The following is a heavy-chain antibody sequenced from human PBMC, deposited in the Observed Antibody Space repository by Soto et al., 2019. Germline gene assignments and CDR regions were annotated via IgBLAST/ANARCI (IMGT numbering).Heavy chain of an antibody. D-gene: IGHD1-26*01. CDR2: IYHSGST. CDR3: ARFSGSYYYGMDV. J-gene: IGHJ6*02. Sequence: KSSETLSLTCAVSGGSISSSNWWSWVRQPPGKGLEWIGEIYHSGSTNYNPSLKSRVTISVDKSKNQFSLKLSSVTAADTAVYYCARFSGSYYYGMDVWGQGTTVTVSS. CDR1: GGSISSSNW. V-gene: IGHV4-4*02.